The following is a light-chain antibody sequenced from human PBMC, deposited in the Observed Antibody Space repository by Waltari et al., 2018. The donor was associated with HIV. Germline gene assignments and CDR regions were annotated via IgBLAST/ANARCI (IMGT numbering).Light chain of an antibody. CDR1: SSDVGGYNY. CDR3: SSYTSSSTWV. V-gene: IGLV2-14*01. J-gene: IGLJ3*02. CDR2: EVS. Sequence: QSALTQPASVSGSPGQSITISCTGTSSDVGGYNYVSWYQQYPDKAPKLMIYEVSNRPSGASNRFSGSKSGNTASLTISGLQAEDEADYYCSSYTSSSTWVFGGGTKLTVL.